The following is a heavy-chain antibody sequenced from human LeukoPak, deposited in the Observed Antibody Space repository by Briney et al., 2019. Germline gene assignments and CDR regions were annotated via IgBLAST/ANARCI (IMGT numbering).Heavy chain of an antibody. CDR3: AKIGRRYGSGNPGEIDY. CDR2: ISSSSSYI. D-gene: IGHD3-10*01. CDR1: GFTFSSYS. J-gene: IGHJ4*02. Sequence: AGGSLRLSCAASGFTFSSYSMKWVRQAPGKGLEWVSSISSSSSYIYYADSVKGRFTISRDNSKNTLYLQMNSLRAEDTAVYYCAKIGRRYGSGNPGEIDYWGQGTLVTVSS. V-gene: IGHV3-21*06.